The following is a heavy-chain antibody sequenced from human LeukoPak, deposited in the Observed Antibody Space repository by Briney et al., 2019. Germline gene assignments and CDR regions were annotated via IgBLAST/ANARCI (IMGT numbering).Heavy chain of an antibody. D-gene: IGHD6-13*01. CDR1: GFTFSSYA. J-gene: IGHJ4*02. Sequence: GGSLRLSCAASGFTFSSYAMHWVRQAPGKGLEWVALISYDGSINDYADSVKGRFTISRDNSKNTLYLQMNSLRADDTAMYYCARGSYSSSWKSFDDWGQGTLVTVSS. CDR2: ISYDGSIN. CDR3: ARGSYSSSWKSFDD. V-gene: IGHV3-30*04.